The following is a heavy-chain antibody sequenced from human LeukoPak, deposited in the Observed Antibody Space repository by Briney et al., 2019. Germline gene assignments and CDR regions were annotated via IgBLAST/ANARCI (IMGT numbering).Heavy chain of an antibody. CDR2: IWNDGSNK. CDR3: ARIHSLYYYDSSGCGAFDI. Sequence: PGRSLRLSCAASGFTFSSYGMHWVRQAPGKGLEWVAVIWNDGSNKYYADSVKGRFTISRDNSKNTLYLQMNSLRAEDTAVYYCARIHSLYYYDSSGCGAFDIWGQGTMVTVSS. J-gene: IGHJ3*02. D-gene: IGHD3-22*01. CDR1: GFTFSSYG. V-gene: IGHV3-33*01.